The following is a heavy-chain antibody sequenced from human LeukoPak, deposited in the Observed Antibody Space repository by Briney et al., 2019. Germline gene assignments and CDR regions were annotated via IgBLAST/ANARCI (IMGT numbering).Heavy chain of an antibody. CDR3: ARVGGPVPAALEDAFDL. Sequence: SETLSLTCTVSGGSISSGDYYWSWIRQPPGKGLEWIGYIYYSGSTYYNPSLKSRVAMSADTSKNQFSLKLRSVTAADTALYFCARVGGPVPAALEDAFDLWGQGILVTVSS. CDR1: GGSISSGDYY. J-gene: IGHJ3*01. CDR2: IYYSGST. V-gene: IGHV4-30-4*01. D-gene: IGHD6-6*01.